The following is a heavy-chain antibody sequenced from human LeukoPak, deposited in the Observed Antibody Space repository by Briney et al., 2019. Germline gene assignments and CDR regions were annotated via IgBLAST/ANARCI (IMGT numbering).Heavy chain of an antibody. D-gene: IGHD3-10*01. Sequence: PGGSLRLSCAVTGFTFSNVWMSWVRQAPGKGLEWIAHITSERDGGTADYAAPVKGRFTISRDDSKNTLYLQINSLKTEDTALYYCTTGTRPMVRGVITGYWGQGTLVTVSS. J-gene: IGHJ4*02. CDR3: TTGTRPMVRGVITGY. V-gene: IGHV3-15*01. CDR1: GFTFSNVW. CDR2: ITSERDGGTA.